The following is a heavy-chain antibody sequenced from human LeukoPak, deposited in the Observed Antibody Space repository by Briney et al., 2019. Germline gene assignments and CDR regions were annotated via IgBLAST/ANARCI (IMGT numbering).Heavy chain of an antibody. CDR3: ARETDAFDI. CDR2: IYSGGST. V-gene: IGHV3-66*01. J-gene: IGHJ3*02. Sequence: GGSLRLSCAASGFTVSSNYVSWVRQAPGKGLEWVSVIYSGGSTYYADSVKGRFTISRDNAKNSLYLQMNSLRAEDTAVYYCARETDAFDIWGQGTMVTVSS. CDR1: GFTVSSNY.